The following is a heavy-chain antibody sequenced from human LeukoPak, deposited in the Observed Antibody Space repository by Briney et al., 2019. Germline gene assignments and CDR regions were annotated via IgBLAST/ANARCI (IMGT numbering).Heavy chain of an antibody. Sequence: ASVKVSCKASGYTFTSYAISWVRQAPGQGLEWMGWISAYNGNTNYAQNLQGRITMTTDTSTTTAYMELRRLRPDDTAVYYCARAVYYDSSGSLFAFDYWGQGTLVTVSS. V-gene: IGHV1-18*01. CDR3: ARAVYYDSSGSLFAFDY. CDR1: GYTFTSYA. CDR2: ISAYNGNT. J-gene: IGHJ4*02. D-gene: IGHD3-22*01.